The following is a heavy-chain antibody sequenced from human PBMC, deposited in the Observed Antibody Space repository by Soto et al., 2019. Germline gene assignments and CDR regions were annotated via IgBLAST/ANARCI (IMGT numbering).Heavy chain of an antibody. V-gene: IGHV3-23*01. D-gene: IGHD3-10*01. J-gene: IGHJ4*02. Sequence: EVLLLESGGGLVQPGGSLRLSCVASGFTFKNYDMRWVRQPPGKGLEWVSGISGSGAITYYADSVRGRFTISRDNSKNTLYLQLNSLRAEDTAIYYCAKDRQFRSYYESAGHYNNWGQGTLVTVSS. CDR1: GFTFKNYD. CDR3: AKDRQFRSYYESAGHYNN. CDR2: ISGSGAIT.